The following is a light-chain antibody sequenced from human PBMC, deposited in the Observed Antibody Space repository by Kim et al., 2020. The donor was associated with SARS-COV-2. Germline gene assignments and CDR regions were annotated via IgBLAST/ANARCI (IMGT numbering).Light chain of an antibody. CDR3: NSGDSSGNHLV. CDR1: SLRNYY. Sequence: SSELTQDPAVSVALGQTVRITCQGDSLRNYYASWYQQKPGQAPVVVIYHKNSRPSGIPDRFSGSSSGNTASLTITGAQAEDEADYYCNSGDSSGNHLVFGGGTQLTVL. V-gene: IGLV3-19*01. J-gene: IGLJ2*01. CDR2: HKN.